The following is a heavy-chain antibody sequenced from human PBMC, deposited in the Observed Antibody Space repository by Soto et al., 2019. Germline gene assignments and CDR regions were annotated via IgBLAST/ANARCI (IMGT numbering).Heavy chain of an antibody. CDR1: GFTFSNAW. CDR3: TTDGGEDTAMVTTYYYYGMDV. D-gene: IGHD5-18*01. CDR2: IKSKTDGGTT. J-gene: IGHJ6*02. Sequence: GGSLRLSCAASGFTFSNAWMNWVRQAPGKGLEWVGRIKSKTDGGTTDHAAPVRGRFTISRDDSKNTLYLQMNSLKTEDTAVYYCTTDGGEDTAMVTTYYYYGMDVWGQGTTVTVSS. V-gene: IGHV3-15*07.